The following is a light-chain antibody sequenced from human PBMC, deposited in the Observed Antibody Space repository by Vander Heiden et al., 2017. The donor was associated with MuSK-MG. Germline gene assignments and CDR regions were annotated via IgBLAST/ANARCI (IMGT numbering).Light chain of an antibody. CDR1: QSVDRY. Sequence: EIVLTQSPGTLSLSPGERATLSCRASQSVDRYLAWYQQRPGQAPRLLIYEASIRAAGIQDRFSGSGSGTDFSRTISSIEPEDFEGYDCQQPHTFGGGTKVEIK. V-gene: IGKV3-11*01. CDR2: EAS. CDR3: QQPHT. J-gene: IGKJ4*01.